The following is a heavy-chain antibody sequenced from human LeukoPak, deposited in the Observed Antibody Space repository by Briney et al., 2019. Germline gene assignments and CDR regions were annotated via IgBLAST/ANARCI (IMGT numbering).Heavy chain of an antibody. CDR3: ARKGGSGFYYYYNYMAV. J-gene: IGHJ6*03. CDR1: GGSISSSSYY. Sequence: SETLSLTCTVSGGSISSSSYYWGWIRQPPGKGLEWIGSIYYSGSTYYNPSLKSRVTISVDTSKNQFSLKLSSVAAADTAVIYRARKGGSGFYYYYNYMAVWGKGTTVTASS. D-gene: IGHD6-19*01. CDR2: IYYSGST. V-gene: IGHV4-39*01.